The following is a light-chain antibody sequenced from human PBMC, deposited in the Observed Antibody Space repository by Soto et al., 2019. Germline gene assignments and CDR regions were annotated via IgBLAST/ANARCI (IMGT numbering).Light chain of an antibody. V-gene: IGKV1-8*01. Sequence: AIRMTQSPSSFSASTGDRVTITCRASQGISSYLAWYQQKPGKAPKLLIYAASTFQSGVRSRISGSGSGTDFTLPIRCLQSEDFATYYCQQYYSYPRTFGRGTKVDIK. CDR2: AAS. J-gene: IGKJ1*01. CDR1: QGISSY. CDR3: QQYYSYPRT.